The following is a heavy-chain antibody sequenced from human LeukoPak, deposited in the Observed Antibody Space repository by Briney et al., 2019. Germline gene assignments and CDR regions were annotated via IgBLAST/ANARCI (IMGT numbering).Heavy chain of an antibody. CDR1: GGSISSYY. D-gene: IGHD3-22*01. Sequence: PSETLSLTCTVSGGSISSYYWSWIRQPPGKGLEWIGYIYYTGSTYYNPSLKSRATISVDTSKNQFSLKLSPVTAADTAVYYCARGYYESGGYFPAYFQYWGQGTLVTVSS. CDR3: ARGYYESGGYFPAYFQY. V-gene: IGHV4-59*01. J-gene: IGHJ1*01. CDR2: IYYTGST.